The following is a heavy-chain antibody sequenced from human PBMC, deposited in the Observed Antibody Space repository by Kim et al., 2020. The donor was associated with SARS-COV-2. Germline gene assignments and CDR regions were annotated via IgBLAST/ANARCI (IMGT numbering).Heavy chain of an antibody. V-gene: IGHV3-9*01. Sequence: GGSLRLSCAASGFTFDDSAMHWVRQVPGKGLEWVSGISWNSGMIVYGDSVKGRFTISRDSANNSLYLQMNSLRDDDTALYYCAKGKGRVTGPHLDGWGQG. CDR2: ISWNSGMI. J-gene: IGHJ6*02. D-gene: IGHD2-21*02. CDR3: AKGKGRVTGPHLDG. CDR1: GFTFDDSA.